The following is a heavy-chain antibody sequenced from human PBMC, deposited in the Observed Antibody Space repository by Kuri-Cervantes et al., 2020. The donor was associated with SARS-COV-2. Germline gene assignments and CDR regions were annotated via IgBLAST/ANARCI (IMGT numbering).Heavy chain of an antibody. V-gene: IGHV3-30-3*01. Sequence: LSLTCAASGFTFSSYAMHWVRQAPGKGLEWVAVISYDGSNKYYADSVKGRFTISRDNSKNTLYLQMNSLRAEDTAVYYCARTYSGSYSGYFDYWGQGTLVTVSS. J-gene: IGHJ4*02. D-gene: IGHD1-26*01. CDR1: GFTFSSYA. CDR2: ISYDGSNK. CDR3: ARTYSGSYSGYFDY.